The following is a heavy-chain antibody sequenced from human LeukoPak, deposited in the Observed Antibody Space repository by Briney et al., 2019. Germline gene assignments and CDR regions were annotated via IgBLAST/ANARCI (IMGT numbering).Heavy chain of an antibody. V-gene: IGHV4-59*12. J-gene: IGHJ3*02. Sequence: SETLSLTSTDAGGAISSYHWSWILQPPGKRLEWIGYIYYSGNTNYNPSLKSRVTMSVDTSKNQFSLKVTSVTAADTAVYYCARFRNFVSDIWGQGTMVTVSS. CDR2: IYYSGNT. CDR3: ARFRNFVSDI. CDR1: GGAISSYH. D-gene: IGHD3-16*01.